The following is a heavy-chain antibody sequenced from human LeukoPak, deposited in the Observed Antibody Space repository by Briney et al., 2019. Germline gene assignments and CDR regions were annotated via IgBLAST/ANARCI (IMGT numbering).Heavy chain of an antibody. V-gene: IGHV3-21*01. CDR1: KFTFSDYS. CDR3: ARDAVAAAGTPIDY. J-gene: IGHJ4*02. CDR2: ISSIRNYI. D-gene: IGHD6-13*01. Sequence: GGSLRLSCAASKFTFSDYSMSWVRQAPGEGLEWVSSISSIRNYIYYADSVKGRFTVSRDNAKNSLYLQMNSLRAEDTAVYYCARDAVAAAGTPIDYWGQGTLVTVSS.